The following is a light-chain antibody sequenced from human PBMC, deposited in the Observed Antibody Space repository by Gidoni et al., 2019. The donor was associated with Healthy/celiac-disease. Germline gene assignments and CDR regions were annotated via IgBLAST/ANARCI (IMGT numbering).Light chain of an antibody. CDR1: QSVSSY. CDR3: QQRSNWPPKLT. V-gene: IGKV3-11*01. J-gene: IGKJ4*01. CDR2: VAS. Sequence: EIVLTQSPATLSLSPGERATLSCRASQSVSSYLAWYQQKPGPAPRLLIYVASNRATGIPARFSGSGSGTDFSLTISSLEPEDFAVYYCQQRSNWPPKLTFGGGTKVEIK.